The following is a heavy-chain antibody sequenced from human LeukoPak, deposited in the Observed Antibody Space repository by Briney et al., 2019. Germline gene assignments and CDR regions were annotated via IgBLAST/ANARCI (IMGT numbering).Heavy chain of an antibody. CDR1: GFTFSSYW. J-gene: IGHJ6*02. Sequence: GSLRLSCAASGFTFSSYWMSWVRQAPGKGLEWVANIKQDGSEKYYVDSVKGRFTISRDNAKNSLYLQMNSLRAEDTAVYYCARGGSPRYCYGMDVWGQGTTVTVSS. V-gene: IGHV3-7*01. D-gene: IGHD3-16*01. CDR3: ARGGSPRYCYGMDV. CDR2: IKQDGSEK.